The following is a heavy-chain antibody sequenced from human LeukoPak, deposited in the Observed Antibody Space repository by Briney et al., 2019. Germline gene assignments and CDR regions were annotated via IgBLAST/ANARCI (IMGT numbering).Heavy chain of an antibody. CDR1: GFTFSSYS. CDR3: AREKVITMVRGVFDY. V-gene: IGHV3-21*01. J-gene: IGHJ4*02. Sequence: GGSLRLSCAASGFTFSSYSMNWVHQAPGKGLEWVSSISSSSSYIYYADSVKGRFTISRDNAKNSLYLQMNSLRAEDTAVYYCAREKVITMVRGVFDYWGQGTLVTVSS. CDR2: ISSSSSYI. D-gene: IGHD3-10*01.